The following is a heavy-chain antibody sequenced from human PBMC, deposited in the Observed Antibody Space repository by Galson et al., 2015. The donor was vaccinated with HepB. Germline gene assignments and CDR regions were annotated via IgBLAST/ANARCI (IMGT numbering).Heavy chain of an antibody. CDR2: ISGSGGST. CDR3: AKVGGYCSSTSCHLYGSGSYVGY. V-gene: IGHV3-23*01. D-gene: IGHD2-2*01. J-gene: IGHJ4*02. CDR1: GFTFSSYA. Sequence: SLRLSCAASGFTFSSYAMSWVRQAPGKGLEWVSAISGSGGSTYYADSVKGRFTISRDNSKNTLYLQMNSLRAEDTAVYYCAKVGGYCSSTSCHLYGSGSYVGYWGQGTLATVSS.